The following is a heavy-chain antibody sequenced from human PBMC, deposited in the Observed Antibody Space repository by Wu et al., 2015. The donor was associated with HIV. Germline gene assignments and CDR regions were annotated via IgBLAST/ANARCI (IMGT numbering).Heavy chain of an antibody. CDR1: GYTFSSHP. V-gene: IGHV1-18*01. D-gene: IGHD1-1*01. Sequence: QVQLVQSGVEVKKPGASVKVSCKASGYTFSSHPISWVRQAPGQGLEWVGWIDTRNGATINAQNFPGRVTLTTDASTGTAYMEMRNLRSGDTAVYYCARNNNDRYYYYYMDVWGRGDHGSLSPQ. CDR3: ARNNNDRYYYYYMDV. J-gene: IGHJ6*01. CDR2: IDTRNGAT.